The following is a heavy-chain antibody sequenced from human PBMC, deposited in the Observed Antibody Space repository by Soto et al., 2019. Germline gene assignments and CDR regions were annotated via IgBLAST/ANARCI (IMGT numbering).Heavy chain of an antibody. CDR3: ARDPYDYIWGSYRSRAFDI. J-gene: IGHJ3*02. D-gene: IGHD3-16*02. CDR1: GGSFSGYY. Sequence: SETLSLTCAVYGGSFSGYYRSWIRQPPGKGLEWIGEINHSGSTNYNPSLKSRVTISVDTSKNQFSLKLSSVTAADTAVYYCARDPYDYIWGSYRSRAFDIWGQGTMVTVS. V-gene: IGHV4-34*01. CDR2: INHSGST.